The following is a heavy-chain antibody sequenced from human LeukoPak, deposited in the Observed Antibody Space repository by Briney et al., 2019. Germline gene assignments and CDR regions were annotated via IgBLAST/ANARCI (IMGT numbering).Heavy chain of an antibody. CDR2: IIPIFGTA. CDR3: ARAFLIAAAGTFWFDP. J-gene: IGHJ5*02. Sequence: ASVKVSCKSSGYMFTSHGIHWLRQAPGQGLEWMGGIIPIFGTANYAQKFQGRVTITADESTSTAYMELSSLRSEDTAVYYCARAFLIAAAGTFWFDPWGQGTLVTVSS. CDR1: GYMFTSHG. D-gene: IGHD6-13*01. V-gene: IGHV1-69*13.